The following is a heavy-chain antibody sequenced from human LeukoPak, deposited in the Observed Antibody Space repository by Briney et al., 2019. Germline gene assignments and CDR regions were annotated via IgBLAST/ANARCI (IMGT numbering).Heavy chain of an antibody. D-gene: IGHD3-10*01. V-gene: IGHV1-2*02. CDR3: AREGSNRLRGTFDY. CDR2: INPNSGGT. J-gene: IGHJ4*02. Sequence: ASVKVSCKASGYTFTGYYMHWVRQAPGQGLEWMGWINPNSGGTNYAQKFQGRVTMTRDTFISAAYMELSRLRSDDTAVYYCAREGSNRLRGTFDYWGQGTLVTVSS. CDR1: GYTFTGYY.